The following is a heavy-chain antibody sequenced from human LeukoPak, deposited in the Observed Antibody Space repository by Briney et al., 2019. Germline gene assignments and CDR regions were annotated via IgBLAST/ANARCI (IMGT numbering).Heavy chain of an antibody. CDR2: IKPDGSDK. Sequence: GGSLRLSCAASGFTFSSYWMSWARQAPGKGLEWVANIKPDGSDKQYEDSVRGRFTISRDNSKNTLYLQMNSLRAEDTAVYYCAKSSAGFGDWGQGTLVTVSS. J-gene: IGHJ4*02. CDR3: AKSSAGFGD. V-gene: IGHV3-7*03. CDR1: GFTFSSYW. D-gene: IGHD3-10*01.